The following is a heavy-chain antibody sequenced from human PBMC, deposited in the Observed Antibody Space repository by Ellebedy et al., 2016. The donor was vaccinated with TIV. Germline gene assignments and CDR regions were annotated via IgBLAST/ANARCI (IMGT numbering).Heavy chain of an antibody. D-gene: IGHD2-2*02. J-gene: IGHJ6*02. V-gene: IGHV1-24*01. CDR2: FDPEDGET. CDR1: GYSLTELS. Sequence: AASVKVSCKVSGYSLTELSMHWVRQAPGQGLEWMGGFDPEDGETIYAQRFQGRVTFTRDTFASTAYMEVSSLRSEDTAVYYCARKNHYNYGMDIWGQGTTVTVSS. CDR3: ARKNHYNYGMDI.